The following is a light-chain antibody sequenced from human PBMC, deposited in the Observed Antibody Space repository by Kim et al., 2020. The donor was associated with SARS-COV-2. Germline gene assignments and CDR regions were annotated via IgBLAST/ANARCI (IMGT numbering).Light chain of an antibody. CDR1: SGSSASKY. V-gene: IGLV6-57*03. CDR3: QSYDNDNHGV. J-gene: IGLJ3*02. CDR2: GDE. Sequence: KPVRNACPRSSGSSASKYVQWYQRRPGSAPTTLIYGDEQRPSGVPDRFSASIDASSNSASLIISGLKTEDEADYYCQSYDNDNHGVFGGGTQLTVL.